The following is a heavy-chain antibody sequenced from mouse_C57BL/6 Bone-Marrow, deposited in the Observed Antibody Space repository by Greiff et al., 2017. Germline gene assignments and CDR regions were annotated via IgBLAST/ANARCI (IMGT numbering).Heavy chain of an antibody. CDR3: AGPNWAFAY. CDR2: ISSGGSYT. D-gene: IGHD4-1*01. V-gene: IGHV5-6*01. CDR1: GFTFSSYG. J-gene: IGHJ3*01. Sequence: EVQGVESGGDLVKPGGSLKLSCAASGFTFSSYGMSWVRQTPDKRLEWVATISSGGSYTYYPDSVKGRFTISRDNAKNTLYLQMSSLKSEDTAMYYCAGPNWAFAYWGQGTLVTVSA.